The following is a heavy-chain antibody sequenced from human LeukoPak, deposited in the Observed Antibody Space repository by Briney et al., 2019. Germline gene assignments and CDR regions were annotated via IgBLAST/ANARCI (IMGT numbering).Heavy chain of an antibody. CDR1: GYTFTSYG. V-gene: IGHV1-18*01. CDR2: ISAYNGNT. Sequence: ASVKVSYKASGYTFTSYGISWVRQAPGQGLEWMGWISAYNGNTNYAQKLQGRVTMTTDTSTSTAYMELRSLRSDDTAVYYCAREGIAAAGTQDLYYYYYGMDVWGQGTTVTVSS. CDR3: AREGIAAAGTQDLYYYYYGMDV. J-gene: IGHJ6*02. D-gene: IGHD6-13*01.